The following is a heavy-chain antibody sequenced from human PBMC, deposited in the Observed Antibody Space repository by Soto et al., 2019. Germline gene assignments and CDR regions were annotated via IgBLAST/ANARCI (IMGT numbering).Heavy chain of an antibody. J-gene: IGHJ5*02. V-gene: IGHV1-69*13. D-gene: IGHD3-10*01. Sequence: GASVKVSCKASGGTFSSYAISWVRQAPGQGLEWMGGIIPIFGTANYAQKFQGRVTITADESTSTAYMELSSLRSEDTAVYYCASAYYYGSGSYYSWFDPWGQGTLVTVSS. CDR3: ASAYYYGSGSYYSWFDP. CDR1: GGTFSSYA. CDR2: IIPIFGTA.